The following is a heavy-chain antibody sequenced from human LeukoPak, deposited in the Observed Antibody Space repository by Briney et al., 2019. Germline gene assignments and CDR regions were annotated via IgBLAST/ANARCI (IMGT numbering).Heavy chain of an antibody. CDR1: GGTFIGYA. J-gene: IGHJ4*02. CDR3: ASQATPIAAAGPIDY. Sequence: SVKVSCKASGGTFIGYAISWVRQAPGQGLEWMGRIIPILGIANYAQKFQGRVTITADKSTSTAYMELSSLRSEDTAVYYCASQATPIAAAGPIDYWGQGTLVTVSS. V-gene: IGHV1-69*04. CDR2: IIPILGIA. D-gene: IGHD6-13*01.